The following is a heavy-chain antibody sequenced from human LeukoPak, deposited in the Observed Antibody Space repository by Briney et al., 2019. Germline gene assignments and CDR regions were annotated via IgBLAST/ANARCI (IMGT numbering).Heavy chain of an antibody. CDR1: GGSISSDY. Sequence: LETLSLTCTVSGGSISSDYWSWIRQPAGKGLEWIGRIYTSGSTDYNPSLKSRVTMSADTSKNKFSLKVTSVTAADTAIYYCARGYYDSSGYYTEFANWGQGTLVTVSS. D-gene: IGHD3-22*01. CDR3: ARGYYDSSGYYTEFAN. J-gene: IGHJ4*02. CDR2: IYTSGST. V-gene: IGHV4-4*07.